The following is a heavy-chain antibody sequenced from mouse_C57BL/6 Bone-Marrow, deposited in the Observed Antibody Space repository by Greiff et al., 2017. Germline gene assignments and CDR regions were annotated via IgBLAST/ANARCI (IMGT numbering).Heavy chain of an antibody. CDR1: GYTFTNYW. D-gene: IGHD2-5*01. Sequence: QVQLKQSGAELVRPGTSVKMSCKASGYTFTNYWIGWAKQRPGHGLEWIGDIYPGGGYTNYNEKFKGKATLTADKSSSTAYMQFSSLTSEDSAIYYCAVYYSNYWYFDVGGTGTTVTVSS. CDR2: IYPGGGYT. CDR3: AVYYSNYWYFDV. J-gene: IGHJ1*03. V-gene: IGHV1-63*01.